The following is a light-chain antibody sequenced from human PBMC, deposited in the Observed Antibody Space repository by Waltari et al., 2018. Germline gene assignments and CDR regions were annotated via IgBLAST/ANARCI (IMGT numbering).Light chain of an antibody. J-gene: IGKJ1*01. CDR1: QSISSY. V-gene: IGKV1-39*01. CDR3: QQSYSTPQT. CDR2: AAS. Sequence: DIQMTQSPFSLSASVGHRVTITCPASQSISSYLNWYQQKPGKAPKLLIYAASILQSGAPSRFSGSGSGTDFTLTISSLQPEDFATYYCQQSYSTPQTFGQGTKVEIK.